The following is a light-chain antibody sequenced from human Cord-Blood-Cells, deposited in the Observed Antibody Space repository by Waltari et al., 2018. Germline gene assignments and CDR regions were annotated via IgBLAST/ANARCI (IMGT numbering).Light chain of an antibody. J-gene: IGLJ1*01. V-gene: IGLV2-23*01. CDR1: SSDVGCYNL. Sequence: QSALTQPASVSGSPGQSITISCTGNSSDVGCYNLVSWYQQPPGKAPKLMIYEGSKRPSGVSNRFSGSKSGNTASLTISGLQAEDEADYYCCSYAGSSTFYVFGTGTKVTVL. CDR2: EGS. CDR3: CSYAGSSTFYV.